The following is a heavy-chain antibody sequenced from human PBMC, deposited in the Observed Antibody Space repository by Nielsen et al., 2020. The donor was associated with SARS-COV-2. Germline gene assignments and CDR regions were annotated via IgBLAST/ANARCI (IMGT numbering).Heavy chain of an antibody. CDR2: IWFDGSNK. CDR3: ARDLEYSSSSTRPHYGMDV. V-gene: IGHV3-33*01. J-gene: IGHJ6*02. D-gene: IGHD6-6*01. Sequence: GGSLRLSCTASGFTFRTYGMHWVRQAPGKGLEWVAIIWFDGSNKYHADSVKGRFTISRDNSKNTLYLQMNSLRAEDTAVYYCARDLEYSSSSTRPHYGMDVWGQGTTVTVSS. CDR1: GFTFRTYG.